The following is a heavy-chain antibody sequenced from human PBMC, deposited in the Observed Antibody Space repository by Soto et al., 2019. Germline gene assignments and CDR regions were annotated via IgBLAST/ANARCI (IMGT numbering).Heavy chain of an antibody. CDR3: TRRASSSFYHFDF. CDR2: IDPSDSYV. V-gene: IGHV5-10-1*01. CDR1: GYSFTAYW. J-gene: IGHJ4*02. Sequence: GESLKISCQASGYSFTAYWITWVRQMPGKGLEWMATIDPSDSYVDYSPSFRGHVTFSVDRSITTVYLQWNSLKASDSAMYFCTRRASSSFYHFDFWGQGALVTVSA. D-gene: IGHD2-2*01.